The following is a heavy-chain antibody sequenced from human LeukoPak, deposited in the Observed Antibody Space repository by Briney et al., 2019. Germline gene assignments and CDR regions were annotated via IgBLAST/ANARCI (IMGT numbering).Heavy chain of an antibody. CDR3: AKYGSGSYLDWFDP. V-gene: IGHV3-23*01. Sequence: GGSLRLSCAASGFTFSSDAMSWVRQAPGKGLEWVSALSGSGGSTYYADSVKGRFTIPGDNCKNTLYLQMNSLRAEDTAVYYCAKYGSGSYLDWFDPWGQGTLVTVSS. D-gene: IGHD3-10*01. CDR2: LSGSGGST. J-gene: IGHJ5*02. CDR1: GFTFSSDA.